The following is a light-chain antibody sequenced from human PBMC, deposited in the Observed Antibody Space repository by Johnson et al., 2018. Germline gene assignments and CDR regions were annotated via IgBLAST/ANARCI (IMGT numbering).Light chain of an antibody. V-gene: IGLV1-51*02. Sequence: QSVLTQPPSVSAAPGQKVTISCSGSSSNIGNNYVSWYQQLPGTAPKLLIYENNKRPSGIPDRSLGSKPGPQAPRATTDFQTGDEADYYCGTWDSSLSAGNVFGTGTKVTVL. CDR3: GTWDSSLSAGNV. CDR2: ENN. J-gene: IGLJ1*01. CDR1: SSNIGNNY.